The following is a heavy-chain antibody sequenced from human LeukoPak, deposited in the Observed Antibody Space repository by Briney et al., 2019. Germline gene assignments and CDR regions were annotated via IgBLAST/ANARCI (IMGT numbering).Heavy chain of an antibody. V-gene: IGHV3-7*01. CDR1: GFTFSSYW. CDR3: ARGAGDF. Sequence: GGSLRLSCLASGFTFSSYWMSWVRQAPGKGLEWVANIKQDGSEKYYVDSVKGRFTISRDNAKNSLYLQMNSLRAEDTAIYYCARGAGDFWGQGTLVTVSS. D-gene: IGHD6-19*01. CDR2: IKQDGSEK. J-gene: IGHJ4*02.